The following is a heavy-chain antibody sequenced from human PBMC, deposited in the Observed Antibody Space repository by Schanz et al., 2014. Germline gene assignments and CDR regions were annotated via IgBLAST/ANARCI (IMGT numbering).Heavy chain of an antibody. CDR2: IYSGVST. CDR3: ARGDPVAGLDY. Sequence: VQLVESGGGVVQPGRSLRLSCAASGFTFRSHAMHWVRQAPGKGLEWVSIIYSGVSTYYADSVKGRFTISRDNSKNTVYLQMNSLRGEDTGMYYCARGDPVAGLDYWGRGTLVTVSS. CDR1: GFTFRSHA. V-gene: IGHV3-66*01. J-gene: IGHJ4*02.